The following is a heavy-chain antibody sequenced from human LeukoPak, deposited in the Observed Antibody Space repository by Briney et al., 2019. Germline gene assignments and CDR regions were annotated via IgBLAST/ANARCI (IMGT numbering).Heavy chain of an antibody. D-gene: IGHD6-13*01. CDR3: ASGWYSSSWFQGVLHI. J-gene: IGHJ3*02. CDR2: LYIAGNT. Sequence: GGSLKLSCVASEFNVSRNYMSWVRQAPGKGLEWVSVLYIAGNTYYADSVRGRFTVSRDTSKNTFYLQMNSLRDGDTAVYYCASGWYSSSWFQGVLHIWGQGTMVSVSS. CDR1: EFNVSRNY. V-gene: IGHV3-66*02.